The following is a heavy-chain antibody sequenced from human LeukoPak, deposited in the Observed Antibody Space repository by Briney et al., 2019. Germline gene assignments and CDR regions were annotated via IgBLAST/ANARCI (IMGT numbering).Heavy chain of an antibody. CDR3: ARVGGDYAGYYYYYYMDV. D-gene: IGHD4-17*01. CDR2: NTPFNGNT. Sequence: SVKVSCKASGYTFTYRYLHWVRQAPGQALEWMGWNTPFNGNTNYAQKFQDRVTITRDRSMSTAYMELSSLRSEDTAMYYCARVGGDYAGYYYYYYMDVWGKGTTVTISS. J-gene: IGHJ6*03. CDR1: GYTFTYRY. V-gene: IGHV1-45*02.